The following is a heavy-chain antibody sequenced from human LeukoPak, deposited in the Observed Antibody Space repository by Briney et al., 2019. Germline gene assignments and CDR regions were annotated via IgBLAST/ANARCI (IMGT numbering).Heavy chain of an antibody. CDR2: IYTSGST. Sequence: SETLSLTCTVSGGSISSYYWSWIRQPAGKGLEWIGRIYTSGSTNYNPSLKSRVTMSVDTSKNQFSLKLSSVTAADTAVYYCARASPLCFGELSDAFDIWGQGTMVTVSS. D-gene: IGHD3-10*01. CDR1: GGSISSYY. J-gene: IGHJ3*02. V-gene: IGHV4-4*07. CDR3: ARASPLCFGELSDAFDI.